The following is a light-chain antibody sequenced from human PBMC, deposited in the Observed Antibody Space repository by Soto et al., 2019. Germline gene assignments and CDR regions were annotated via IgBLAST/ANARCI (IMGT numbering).Light chain of an antibody. J-gene: IGLJ2*01. Sequence: QSALTQPASVSGSPGQSITISCTGTSSDVGGYNYVSWYQQHPGKAPKLMIYDVSNRPSGVSNRFSGSRSGNTASLTISGLEAEDEADYYCSSYTSSSTPVVFGGGTKVXVL. CDR1: SSDVGGYNY. V-gene: IGLV2-14*01. CDR3: SSYTSSSTPVV. CDR2: DVS.